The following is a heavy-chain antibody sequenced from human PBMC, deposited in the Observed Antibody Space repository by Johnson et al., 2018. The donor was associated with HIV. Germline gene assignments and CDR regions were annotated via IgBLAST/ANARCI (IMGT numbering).Heavy chain of an antibody. V-gene: IGHV3-9*01. D-gene: IGHD4-17*01. J-gene: IGHJ3*02. CDR2: ISWKSGNT. CDR3: AREVAGDYGDSPGAFDI. CDR1: GFTFDEYV. Sequence: VQLVESGGGWVQPGRSLRVSCAASGFTFDEYVIHWVRQAPGKGLEWVSGISWKSGNTGYADSVKGRLPISRDNAKNFVHLQMNSLRADDTALYYCAREVAGDYGDSPGAFDIWGQGTMVTVSS.